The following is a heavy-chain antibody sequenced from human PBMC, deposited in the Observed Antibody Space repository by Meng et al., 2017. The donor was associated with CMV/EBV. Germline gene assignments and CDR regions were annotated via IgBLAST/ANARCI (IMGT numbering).Heavy chain of an antibody. CDR1: GYTFTGHY. Sequence: ASVKVSCKASGYTFTGHYMHWVRQAPGQGLEWMGWTNPNSGDTNYAQKFQGRVTMTRNMSISTAYMELSRLRSDDTAVYYCARAEGSTYYYGSGSSNDFDYWGQGTLVTVSS. CDR2: TNPNSGDT. CDR3: ARAEGSTYYYGSGSSNDFDY. J-gene: IGHJ4*02. V-gene: IGHV1-2*02. D-gene: IGHD3-10*01.